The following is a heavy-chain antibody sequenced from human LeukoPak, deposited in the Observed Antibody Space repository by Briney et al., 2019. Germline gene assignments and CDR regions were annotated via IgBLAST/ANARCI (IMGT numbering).Heavy chain of an antibody. J-gene: IGHJ4*02. D-gene: IGHD1-14*01. CDR3: AKRKGKHKTGTYNDY. V-gene: IGHV3-23*01. CDR1: GFTFSSYA. Sequence: GGSLRLSCAASGFTFSSYAMIGVRQAPGKGLEWVSAISGSGGSTYYEDSVKVRFTISRDNSKNTLYLQMNSLRAEDTAVYYCAKRKGKHKTGTYNDYWGQGTLVTVSS. CDR2: ISGSGGST.